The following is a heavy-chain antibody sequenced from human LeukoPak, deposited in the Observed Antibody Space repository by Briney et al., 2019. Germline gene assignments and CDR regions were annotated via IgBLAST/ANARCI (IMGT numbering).Heavy chain of an antibody. D-gene: IGHD2-21*01. Sequence: PSGTLSLTCAVSGGSISSSDWWSWVRQPPGKGLEWIGGIYYSGSTYYNPSLKSRVTISVDTSKNQFSLKLSSVTAADTAVYYCARHIGYFDYWGQGTLVTVSS. CDR3: ARHIGYFDY. CDR1: GGSISSSDW. CDR2: IYYSGST. V-gene: IGHV4-4*02. J-gene: IGHJ4*02.